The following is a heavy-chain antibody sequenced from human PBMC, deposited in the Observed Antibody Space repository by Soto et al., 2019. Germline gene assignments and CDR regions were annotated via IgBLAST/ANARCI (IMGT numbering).Heavy chain of an antibody. V-gene: IGHV4-59*01. Sequence: SETLSLTCTVSGGSISSYYWSWIRQPPGKGLEWIGYIYYSGSTNYSPSLKSRVTISVDTSKNQFSLKLSSVTAADTAVYYGARHGSNYVVMGNWGQGTLVTVSS. D-gene: IGHD4-4*01. CDR1: GGSISSYY. CDR2: IYYSGST. J-gene: IGHJ4*02. CDR3: ARHGSNYVVMGN.